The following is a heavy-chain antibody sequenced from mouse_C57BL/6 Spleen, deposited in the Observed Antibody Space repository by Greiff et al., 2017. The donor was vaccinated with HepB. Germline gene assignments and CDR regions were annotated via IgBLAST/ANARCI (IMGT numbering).Heavy chain of an antibody. D-gene: IGHD2-1*01. CDR1: GYTFTSYW. V-gene: IGHV1-50*01. J-gene: IGHJ2*01. Sequence: QVQLQQSGAELVKPGASVKLSCKASGYTFTSYWMQWVKQRPGQGLEWIGEIDPSDSYTNYNQKFKGKATLTVDTSSSTAYMQLSSLTSEDSAVYYCARWGNIDYWGQGTTLTVSS. CDR3: ARWGNIDY. CDR2: IDPSDSYT.